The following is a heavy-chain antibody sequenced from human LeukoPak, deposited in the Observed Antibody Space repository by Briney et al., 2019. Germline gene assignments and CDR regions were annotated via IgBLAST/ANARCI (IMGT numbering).Heavy chain of an antibody. V-gene: IGHV4-59*08. J-gene: IGHJ4*02. CDR2: IYYSGST. Sequence: SETLSLTCTVSGGSISSYYWSWIRQPPGKGLEWIGYIYYSGSTNYNPSLKSRVTISVDTSKNQFSLKLSSVTAADTAVYYCARRAAAGDFDYWGQGTLVTVSS. D-gene: IGHD6-13*01. CDR1: GGSISSYY. CDR3: ARRAAAGDFDY.